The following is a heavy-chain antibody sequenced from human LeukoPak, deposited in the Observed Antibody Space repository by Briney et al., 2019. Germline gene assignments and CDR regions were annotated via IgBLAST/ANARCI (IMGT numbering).Heavy chain of an antibody. CDR3: ARKYCSSTSCYLNWFDP. V-gene: IGHV4-30-2*01. Sequence: PSETLSLTCAVSGGSLSSGGYSWSWIRQPPGTGLEWIGYIYHSGSTYYNPSLKSRVTISVDRSKNQFSLKLSSVTAADTAVYYCARKYCSSTSCYLNWFDPWGQGTLVTVSS. CDR2: IYHSGST. CDR1: GGSLSSGGYS. J-gene: IGHJ5*02. D-gene: IGHD2-2*01.